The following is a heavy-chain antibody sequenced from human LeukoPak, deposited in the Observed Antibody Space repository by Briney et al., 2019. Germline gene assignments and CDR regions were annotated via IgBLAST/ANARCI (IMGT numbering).Heavy chain of an antibody. J-gene: IGHJ6*03. CDR2: IIPIFGTA. CDR3: ARVRQSAYYYYYIDV. Sequence: GASVKVSCKASGGTFSSYAISWVRQAPGQGLEWMGGIIPIFGTANYAQKFQGRVTITADESTSTAYMELSSLRSEDTAVYYCARVRQSAYYYYYIDVWGKGTTVTISS. D-gene: IGHD4-11*01. V-gene: IGHV1-69*01. CDR1: GGTFSSYA.